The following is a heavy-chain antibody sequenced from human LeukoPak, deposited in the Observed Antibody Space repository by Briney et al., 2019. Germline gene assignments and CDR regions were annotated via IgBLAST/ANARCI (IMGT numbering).Heavy chain of an antibody. Sequence: GGSLRLSCAASGFTFSSYWMSWVRQVPGKGLEWVANIRQDGNEKYYVDSVKGRFTISRDNAKHSLYLQMNSLRAEDTALYYCARDKGANEGSKFDYWGQGTLVTVSS. CDR3: ARDKGANEGSKFDY. CDR2: IRQDGNEK. V-gene: IGHV3-7*03. CDR1: GFTFSSYW. J-gene: IGHJ4*02. D-gene: IGHD1-26*01.